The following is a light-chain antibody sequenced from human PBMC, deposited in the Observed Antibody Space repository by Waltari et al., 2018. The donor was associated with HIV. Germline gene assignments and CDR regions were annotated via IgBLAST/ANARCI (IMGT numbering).Light chain of an antibody. V-gene: IGLV4-69*01. CDR2: VNSDGSH. CDR1: SGHSTYA. Sequence: QLVLTQSPSASASLGASVKLTCTLSSGHSTYAIAWHQQQPEKGPRYLMKVNSDGSHSKGDGLPDLFAGSSSGSERYLIISSLQSEDEADYYCQTWGTGIRVFGGGTKLTVL. J-gene: IGLJ3*02. CDR3: QTWGTGIRV.